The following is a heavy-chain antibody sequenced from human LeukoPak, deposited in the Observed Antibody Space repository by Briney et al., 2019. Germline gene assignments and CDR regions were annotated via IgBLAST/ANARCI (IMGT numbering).Heavy chain of an antibody. CDR3: ASLLGYGGNSGPYY. D-gene: IGHD4-23*01. J-gene: IGHJ4*02. CDR1: GYSFTSYW. CDR2: IYPGDSDT. V-gene: IGHV5-51*01. Sequence: GESLKISCKGSGYSFTSYWIGWVCQMREKRLKWMGIIYPGDSDTRYSPSFQGQVTISADKSISTAYLQWSSLKASDTAMYYCASLLGYGGNSGPYYWGQGTLVTVSS.